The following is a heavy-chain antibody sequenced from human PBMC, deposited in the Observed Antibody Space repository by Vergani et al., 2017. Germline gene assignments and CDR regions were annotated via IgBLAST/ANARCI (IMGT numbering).Heavy chain of an antibody. D-gene: IGHD5-12*01. Sequence: QVKLVESGGGVVQPGRSLRLSCAASGFTFSSYGMHWVRQAPGKGLEWVAVIWYDGSNKYYADSVKGRFTISRDNSKNTLYLQMNSLRAEDTAVYYCARVRNSGYDFLKPFDYWGQGTLVTVSS. J-gene: IGHJ4*02. CDR3: ARVRNSGYDFLKPFDY. CDR2: IWYDGSNK. V-gene: IGHV3-33*01. CDR1: GFTFSSYG.